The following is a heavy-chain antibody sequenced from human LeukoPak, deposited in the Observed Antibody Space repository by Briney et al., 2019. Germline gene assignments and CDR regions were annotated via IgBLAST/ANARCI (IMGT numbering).Heavy chain of an antibody. Sequence: GGSLRLSCAASGFTFSSYSMNWVRQAPGKGLEWVSYISSSSSTIYYADSVKGRFTIPRDNAKNSLYLQMNSLRAEDTAVYYCAREGSSWLNWFDPWGQGTLVTVSS. D-gene: IGHD6-13*01. J-gene: IGHJ5*02. CDR3: AREGSSWLNWFDP. V-gene: IGHV3-48*01. CDR2: ISSSSSTI. CDR1: GFTFSSYS.